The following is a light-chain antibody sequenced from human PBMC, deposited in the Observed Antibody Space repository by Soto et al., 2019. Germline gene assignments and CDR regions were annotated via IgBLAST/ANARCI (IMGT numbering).Light chain of an antibody. J-gene: IGKJ1*01. V-gene: IGKV3-20*01. CDR2: GAS. CDR1: QSVSSDY. CDR3: QQYGNTPVT. Sequence: EIVLTQSPGTLSLSPGERATLSCRASQSVSSDYLAWYQQKPGQAPRLLIYGASSRATGIPDRFSVSGSGTDFTLTISRLEPEDFAVYYCQQYGNTPVTFGQGTKVEIK.